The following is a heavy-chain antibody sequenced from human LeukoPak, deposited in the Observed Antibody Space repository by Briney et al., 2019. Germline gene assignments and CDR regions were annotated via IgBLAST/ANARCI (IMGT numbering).Heavy chain of an antibody. CDR1: GGSFSGYY. D-gene: IGHD4-23*01. V-gene: IGHV4-34*01. Sequence: SETLSLTCAVYGGSFSGYYWSWIRQPPGKGLEWVGEINHSGSTNYNPSLKSRVTISVDTSKNQFSLKLSSVSAADTAVYYCAGGRGYGGNYYFDYWGQGTLVTVSS. CDR3: AGGRGYGGNYYFDY. CDR2: INHSGST. J-gene: IGHJ4*02.